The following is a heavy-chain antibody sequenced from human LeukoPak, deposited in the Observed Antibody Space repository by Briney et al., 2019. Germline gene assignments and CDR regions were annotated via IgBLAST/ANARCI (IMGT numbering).Heavy chain of an antibody. J-gene: IGHJ4*02. CDR1: GGSISRYY. CDR3: AGGNTRDDLDY. D-gene: IGHD3/OR15-3a*01. V-gene: IGHV4-4*08. CDR2: IYHSGST. Sequence: SETLSLTCSVSGGSISRYYWSWIRQPPGKGLKWIGYIYHSGSTNSNPSLKTRLTISLDTSNKEVSLKLSSVTAADTAVYYCAGGNTRDDLDYWGQGILVTVSS.